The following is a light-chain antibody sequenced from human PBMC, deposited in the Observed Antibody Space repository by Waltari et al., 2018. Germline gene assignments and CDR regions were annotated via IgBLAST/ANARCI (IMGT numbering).Light chain of an antibody. CDR3: SAWDGSLNGWV. CDR1: TSNIGSNT. Sequence: QSVLTQPPSASGTPGQRVTISCSGSTSNIGSNTVNWYQQLPGTGPKLLIYSDDQRPSGVPDRFSGSRSGTSASLAISGLQSEDEADYFCSAWDGSLNGWVFGGGTKLTVL. CDR2: SDD. J-gene: IGLJ3*02. V-gene: IGLV1-44*01.